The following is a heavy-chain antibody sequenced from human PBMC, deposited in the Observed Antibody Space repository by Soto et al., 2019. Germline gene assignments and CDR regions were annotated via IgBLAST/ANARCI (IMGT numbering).Heavy chain of an antibody. Sequence: XTLSLPCTVSGGSFSTGSYYWSWSRQPPGKGLEWIGYIYYSGSTNYNPYLKSRVTISVDTSKNQFSLKLSSVTAADTEVYYCAREPGITGTNYYYYGMDVWGQGTTVTSP. D-gene: IGHD1-20*01. CDR3: AREPGITGTNYYYYGMDV. CDR1: GGSFSTGSYY. J-gene: IGHJ6*02. V-gene: IGHV4-61*01. CDR2: IYYSGST.